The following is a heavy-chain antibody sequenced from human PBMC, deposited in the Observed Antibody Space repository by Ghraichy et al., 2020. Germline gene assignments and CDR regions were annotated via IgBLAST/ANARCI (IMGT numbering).Heavy chain of an antibody. J-gene: IGHJ4*02. CDR3: VTNWAQVRAGDY. Sequence: GSLRLSCAASGFIFNKYAMNWVRQGPGKGLEWVATINKDGFDPSYIYSVRGRFTISRDNSRNTIYLQSNSLRVDDTAVYYCVTNWAQVRAGDYWGQGTLVTVS. CDR1: GFIFNKYA. CDR2: INKDGFDP. V-gene: IGHV3-23*01. D-gene: IGHD6-19*01.